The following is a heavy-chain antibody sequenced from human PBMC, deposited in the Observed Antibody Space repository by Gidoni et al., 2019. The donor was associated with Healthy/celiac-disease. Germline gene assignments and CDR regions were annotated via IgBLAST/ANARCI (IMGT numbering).Heavy chain of an antibody. CDR2: LAWDDDQ. J-gene: IGHJ6*02. CDR1: GFSLSTSGMC. Sequence: VTLRESGPALVKPKQTLTLTCTFSGFSLSTSGMCVSWIRQPPGQALEWLALLAWDDDQYYSTSLKTRLTISKYTSKNQVVLTMTNMDPVDTATYYCARITMVRGVIRGLDVWGQGTTVTVSS. V-gene: IGHV2-70*01. CDR3: ARITMVRGVIRGLDV. D-gene: IGHD3-10*01.